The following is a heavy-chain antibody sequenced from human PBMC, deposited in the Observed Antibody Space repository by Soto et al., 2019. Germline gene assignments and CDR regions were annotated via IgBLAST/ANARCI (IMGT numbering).Heavy chain of an antibody. J-gene: IGHJ4*02. V-gene: IGHV4-59*08. D-gene: IGHD1-26*01. CDR3: ARRWGRTFDY. Sequence: QVQLQESGPGLVKPSETLSLTCTVSGGSISSYYWSWIRQPPGKGLEWIGYIYYSGSTNYNPSLKSRVTISVDTSKNQFSLKLSPVTAADTAVYYCARRWGRTFDYWGQGTLVTVSS. CDR1: GGSISSYY. CDR2: IYYSGST.